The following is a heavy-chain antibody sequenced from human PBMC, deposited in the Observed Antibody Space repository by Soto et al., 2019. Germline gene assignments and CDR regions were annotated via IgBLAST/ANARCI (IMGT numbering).Heavy chain of an antibody. Sequence: QVQLVQSGAEVKKPGASVKVSCKPSGYTFINYGITWVRQAPGQGLEWMGWISGYDGNTNYAPKLQGRVTMTRDTSTSTVYMQLRSLRSDDTAVYYCPRDLGRSCSGGTCPFDYWGQGTLVTVSS. CDR3: PRDLGRSCSGGTCPFDY. CDR1: GYTFINYG. J-gene: IGHJ4*02. CDR2: ISGYDGNT. V-gene: IGHV1-18*01. D-gene: IGHD2-15*01.